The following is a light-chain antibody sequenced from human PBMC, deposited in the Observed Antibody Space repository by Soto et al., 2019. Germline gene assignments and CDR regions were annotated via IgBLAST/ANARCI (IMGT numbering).Light chain of an antibody. J-gene: IGKJ1*01. CDR3: QQYGSSPRT. Sequence: EIVLTQSPGTLSLSPGERATLSCRASQSISNSYLAWYQQKPGQAPRLLIYGASSRATGIPDRSSGSGSVTDFTLTISRLEPEDFAVYFCQQYGSSPRTFGQGTKVDI. V-gene: IGKV3-20*01. CDR2: GAS. CDR1: QSISNSY.